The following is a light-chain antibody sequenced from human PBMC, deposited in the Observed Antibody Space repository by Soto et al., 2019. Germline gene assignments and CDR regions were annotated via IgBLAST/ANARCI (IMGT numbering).Light chain of an antibody. CDR3: QQRSNWLST. Sequence: EIVLTPSPATLSLSPGERATLSCRASQSVSSYLAWYQQKPGQAPRLLIYDASNRATGIPARFSGSGSGTDFTLTISSLEPEDFAVYYCQQRSNWLSTFGGGTKVDIK. CDR2: DAS. J-gene: IGKJ4*01. V-gene: IGKV3-11*01. CDR1: QSVSSY.